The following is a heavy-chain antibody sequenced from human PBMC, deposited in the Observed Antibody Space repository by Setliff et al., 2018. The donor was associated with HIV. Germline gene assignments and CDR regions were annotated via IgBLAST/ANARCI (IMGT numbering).Heavy chain of an antibody. CDR3: ARGAADNYYYYMDI. Sequence: ASVKVSCKASGYFFTGYYMHWVRQAPGQGLQWMGWINPKTGDTNYAQKFQGRVTMTRDTSISTLYMELSRLRSEDTAIYYCARGAADNYYYYMDIWGKGTTVTV. CDR1: GYFFTGYY. J-gene: IGHJ6*03. D-gene: IGHD2-15*01. CDR2: INPKTGDT. V-gene: IGHV1-2*02.